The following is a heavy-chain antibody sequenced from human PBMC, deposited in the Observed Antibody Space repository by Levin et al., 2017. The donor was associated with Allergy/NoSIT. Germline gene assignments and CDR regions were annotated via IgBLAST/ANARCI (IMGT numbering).Heavy chain of an antibody. V-gene: IGHV2-5*01. D-gene: IGHD3-10*01. CDR2: IYWNDDK. CDR3: AHIPPYGSGSYYSPQAPVGLPTGMDV. CDR1: GFSLSTSGVG. Sequence: ESGPTLVKPTQTLTLTCTFSGFSLSTSGVGVGWIRQPPGKALEWLALIYWNDDKRYSPSLKSRLTITKDTSKNQVVLTMTNMDPVDTATYYCAHIPPYGSGSYYSPQAPVGLPTGMDVWGQGTTVTVSS. J-gene: IGHJ6*02.